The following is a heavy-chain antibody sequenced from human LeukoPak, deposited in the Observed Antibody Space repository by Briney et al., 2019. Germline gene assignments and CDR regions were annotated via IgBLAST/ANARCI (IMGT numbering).Heavy chain of an antibody. J-gene: IGHJ4*02. CDR2: IKQDGSEK. Sequence: GGSLRLSCAASGFTLSSYWMSWVRQAPGKGLEWVANIKQDGSEKYCVDSVKGRFTISRDNAKNSVSLQMNSLRAEDTAVYYCARPYYDTSGSYWGQGTLVTVFS. CDR3: ARPYYDTSGSY. D-gene: IGHD3-22*01. CDR1: GFTLSSYW. V-gene: IGHV3-7*01.